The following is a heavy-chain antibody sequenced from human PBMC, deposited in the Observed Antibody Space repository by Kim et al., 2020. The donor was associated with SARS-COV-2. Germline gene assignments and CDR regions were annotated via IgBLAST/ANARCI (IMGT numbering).Heavy chain of an antibody. Sequence: VKGRVTISRDNSKNPLYLQMDSLRAEDTAVYYCARDGDSLELETYFDYWGQGTLVTVSS. V-gene: IGHV3-30*01. CDR3: ARDGDSLELETYFDY. D-gene: IGHD1-7*01. J-gene: IGHJ4*02.